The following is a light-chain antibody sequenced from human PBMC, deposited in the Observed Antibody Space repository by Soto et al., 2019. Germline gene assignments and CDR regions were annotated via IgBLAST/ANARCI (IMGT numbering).Light chain of an antibody. CDR2: EVS. CDR3: SSYTSSSCYV. J-gene: IGLJ1*01. CDR1: SSDIGAYIY. Sequence: QSALTQPPSASGSPGQSVTISCTGTSSDIGAYIYVSWYQQHPGKAPKLMISEVSRRPSGVPERFSGSKSGNTASLTISGLQAEDEADYYCSSYTSSSCYVFGTGTKVTVL. V-gene: IGLV2-8*01.